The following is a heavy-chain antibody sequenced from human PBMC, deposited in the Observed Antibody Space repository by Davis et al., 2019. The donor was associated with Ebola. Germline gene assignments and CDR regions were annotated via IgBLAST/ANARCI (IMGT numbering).Heavy chain of an antibody. Sequence: SETLSLTCAVYSGSFSGYYWSWIRQPPGKGLEWIGEINHSGSTNYNPSLKSRVTISVDTSKNQFSLKLSSVTAADTAVYYCARGSPAGTGYYYYGMDVWGQGTTVTVSS. J-gene: IGHJ6*02. CDR2: INHSGST. CDR1: SGSFSGYY. CDR3: ARGSPAGTGYYYYGMDV. V-gene: IGHV4-34*01. D-gene: IGHD1-26*01.